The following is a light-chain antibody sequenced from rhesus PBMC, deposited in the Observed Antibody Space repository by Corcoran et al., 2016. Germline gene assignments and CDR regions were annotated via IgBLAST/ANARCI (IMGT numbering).Light chain of an antibody. CDR2: RAS. J-gene: IGKJ1*01. CDR3: QQHDNSPLT. CDR1: QGISNW. V-gene: IGKV1-69*01. Sequence: DIQMTQSPSSLSASVGDRVTITCRASQGISNWLAWYQQKPGKAPKLLIYRASNLETGVPSRFSGSGSGTDFTLTISSLRPEDIATDYCQQHDNSPLTFGQGTKVEIK.